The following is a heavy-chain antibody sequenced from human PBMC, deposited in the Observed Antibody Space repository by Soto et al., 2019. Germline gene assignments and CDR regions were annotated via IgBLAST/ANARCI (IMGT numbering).Heavy chain of an antibody. CDR2: IKSKIDGGTS. CDR1: GFTFSHAW. V-gene: IGHV3-15*07. D-gene: IGHD2-8*01. Sequence: EVQLVESGGGLVKPGGSLRLSCGASGFTFSHAWMNWVRQAPGKGLEWVGRIKSKIDGGTSDYAAPVKGRFSISRDCXXDTLFLQMNSLKTEDTAVYFCATMGHCSNGVCSYYYYGMDVWGLGTTVTVSS. CDR3: ATMGHCSNGVCSYYYYGMDV. J-gene: IGHJ6*02.